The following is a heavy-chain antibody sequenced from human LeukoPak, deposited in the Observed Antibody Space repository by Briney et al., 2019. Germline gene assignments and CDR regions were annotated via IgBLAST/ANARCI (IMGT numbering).Heavy chain of an antibody. V-gene: IGHV3-23*01. J-gene: IGHJ4*02. Sequence: PGGSLRLSCAASGFTFSSYAMSWVRQAPGKGLEWVSAISGSGGSTYYADSVKGRFTISRDNALNSLYLHMNRLRVEDTAVYFCVGGWGWLPDFWGQGTLVTVSS. D-gene: IGHD2-15*01. CDR3: VGGWGWLPDF. CDR1: GFTFSSYA. CDR2: ISGSGGST.